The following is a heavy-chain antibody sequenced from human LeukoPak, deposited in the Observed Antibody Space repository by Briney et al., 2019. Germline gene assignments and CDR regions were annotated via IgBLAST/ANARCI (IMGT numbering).Heavy chain of an antibody. CDR1: GVSLSDYY. Sequence: SETLSLTCEAYGVSLSDYYWSWIRQSPGKGLEWIGDITHSGITKYNPSIKSRVAISIDKSKNQFFLRLSPVTVADTAVYYCARERASSNYNNYFDPWGQGTPVTVSS. CDR3: ARERASSNYNNYFDP. D-gene: IGHD5-24*01. CDR2: ITHSGIT. V-gene: IGHV4-34*01. J-gene: IGHJ5*02.